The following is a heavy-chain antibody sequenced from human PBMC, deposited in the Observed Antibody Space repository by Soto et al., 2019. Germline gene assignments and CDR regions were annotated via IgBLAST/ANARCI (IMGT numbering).Heavy chain of an antibody. CDR3: ARDDLVREADFDY. CDR1: GFTFSSYA. Sequence: PGGSLRLSCAAYGFTFSSYAMHWLRQAPGKGLEWVAVISFDGSNKYCADSVKGRFTISRDNSKNTLYLQMNSLRAEDTAVEYCARDDLVREADFDYGGQETLVTVSS. CDR2: ISFDGSNK. V-gene: IGHV3-30-3*01. J-gene: IGHJ4*02. D-gene: IGHD3-3*01.